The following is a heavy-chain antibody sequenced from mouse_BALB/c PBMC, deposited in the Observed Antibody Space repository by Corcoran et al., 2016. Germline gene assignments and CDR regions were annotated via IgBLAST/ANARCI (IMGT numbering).Heavy chain of an antibody. CDR1: GYTFTSYV. CDR3: ARYVDGYVYYYAMDY. J-gene: IGHJ4*01. CDR2: INPYNDGT. D-gene: IGHD2-3*01. Sequence: EVQLQQSGPELVKPGASVKMSCKASGYTFTSYVMHWVKQKPGQGLEWIGYINPYNDGTKYNEKFKGKATLTSDKSSSTAYMELSSLTSEDSAVYYCARYVDGYVYYYAMDYWGQGTSVTVSS. V-gene: IGHV1S136*01.